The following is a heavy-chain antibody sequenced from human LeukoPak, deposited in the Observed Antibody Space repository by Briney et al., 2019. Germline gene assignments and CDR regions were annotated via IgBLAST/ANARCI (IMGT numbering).Heavy chain of an antibody. D-gene: IGHD3-16*02. CDR3: AKDRSGVYDYVWGSYRYSPQFDY. V-gene: IGHV3-23*01. CDR1: GFTFNSYA. Sequence: QTGGSLRLSGAASGFTFNSYAMSWVRQAPGKGLEWVSAISGSGGSTYYADSVKGRFAISRDNSKDTLYLQMNSLRAEDTAVYYCAKDRSGVYDYVWGSYRYSPQFDYWGQGTLVTVSS. CDR2: ISGSGGST. J-gene: IGHJ4*02.